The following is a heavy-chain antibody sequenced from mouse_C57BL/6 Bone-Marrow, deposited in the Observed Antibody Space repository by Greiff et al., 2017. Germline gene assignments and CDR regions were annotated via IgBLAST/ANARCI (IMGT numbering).Heavy chain of an antibody. J-gene: IGHJ3*01. V-gene: IGHV2-5*01. CDR3: AKRANWASWFAY. Sequence: VMLVESGPGLVQPSQSLSITCTVSGFSFTSYGVHWVRQSPGKGLEWLGVIWRGGSTDYNAAFMSRQNITKDNSKSQVFFKMNSLQADDTAIYYCAKRANWASWFAYWGQGTLVTVSA. CDR1: GFSFTSYG. D-gene: IGHD4-1*01. CDR2: IWRGGST.